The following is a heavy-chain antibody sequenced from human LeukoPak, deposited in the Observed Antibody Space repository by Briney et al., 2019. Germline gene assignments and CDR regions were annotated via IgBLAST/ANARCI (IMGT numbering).Heavy chain of an antibody. CDR3: ARVICDYVWGSYRCHFDY. V-gene: IGHV3-7*01. D-gene: IGHD3-16*02. CDR1: GFTFSSYW. Sequence: PGGSLRLSCAASGFTFSSYWMGWVRQAPGKGLEWAANIKEDGSNLYYLDSVKGRFTIPRDNAKNSLHLQMNSLRAEDTAVYFCARVICDYVWGSYRCHFDYWGQGTLVSVSS. CDR2: IKEDGSNL. J-gene: IGHJ4*02.